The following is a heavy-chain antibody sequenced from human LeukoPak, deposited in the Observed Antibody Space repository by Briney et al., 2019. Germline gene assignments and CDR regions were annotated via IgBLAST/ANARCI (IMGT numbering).Heavy chain of an antibody. V-gene: IGHV4-59*08. D-gene: IGHD7-27*01. CDR1: GGSISSYY. CDR3: ARLYWGPIDY. J-gene: IGHJ4*02. Sequence: SETLSLTCTVSGGSISSYYWSWIRQPPGKGLEWIGYIYYSGSTNYNPSLKSRVTISVDTSKNQFSLKLSSVTAADTAVYYCARLYWGPIDYWGQGTLVTVSS. CDR2: IYYSGST.